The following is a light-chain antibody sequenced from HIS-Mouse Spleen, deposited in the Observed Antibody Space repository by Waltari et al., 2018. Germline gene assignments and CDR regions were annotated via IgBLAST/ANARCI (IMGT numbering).Light chain of an antibody. V-gene: IGLV2-11*01. Sequence: QSALTQPRSVSGSPGQSVTISCTGTSSDVGGYNYVSWYQQPPGKAPKLMLYDVSKRPSGGPVRFSGSKSGNTASLTISGLQAEDEADYYCCSYAGSYTFVFGGGTKLTVL. CDR1: SSDVGGYNY. CDR2: DVS. J-gene: IGLJ2*01. CDR3: CSYAGSYTFV.